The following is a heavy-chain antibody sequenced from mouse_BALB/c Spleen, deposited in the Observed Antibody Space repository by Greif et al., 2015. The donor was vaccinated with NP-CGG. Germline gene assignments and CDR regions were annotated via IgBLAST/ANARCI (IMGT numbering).Heavy chain of an antibody. V-gene: IGHV1S81*02. CDR1: GYTFTSYY. CDR3: TRWDGNDY. CDR2: INPSNGGT. J-gene: IGHJ2*01. D-gene: IGHD2-1*01. Sequence: QVQLQQSGAELVKPGASVKLSCKASGYTFTSYYMYWVKQRPGQSLERIGGINPSNGGTNFNEKFKSKATLTVDKSSSTAYMQLSSLTSEDSAVYYCTRWDGNDYWGQGTTLTVSS.